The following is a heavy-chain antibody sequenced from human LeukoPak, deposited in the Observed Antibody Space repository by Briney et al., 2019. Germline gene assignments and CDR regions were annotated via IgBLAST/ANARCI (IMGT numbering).Heavy chain of an antibody. CDR1: GGSISSGDYY. J-gene: IGHJ4*02. CDR3: ARDGSNRFLEWPFDY. D-gene: IGHD3-3*01. V-gene: IGHV4-61*02. CDR2: IYTSGST. Sequence: PSETLSLTCTVSGGSISSGDYYWSWIRQPAGKGLEWIGRIYTSGSTNYNPSLKSRVTMSVDTSKNQFSLKLSSVTAADTAVYYCARDGSNRFLEWPFDYWGQGTLVTVSS.